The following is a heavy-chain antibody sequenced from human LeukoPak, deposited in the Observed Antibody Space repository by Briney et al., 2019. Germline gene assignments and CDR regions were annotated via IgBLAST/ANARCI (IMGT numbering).Heavy chain of an antibody. CDR2: IYYSGST. J-gene: IGHJ4*02. D-gene: IGHD3-9*01. CDR1: GGSISSYY. CDR3: ASGAYYDILTGYQTDY. Sequence: PSETLSLTCTVSGGSISSYYWSWIRQPPWKGLEWIGYIYYSGSTNYNPSLKSRVTISVDTSKNQFSLKLSSVTAADTAVYYCASGAYYDILTGYQTDYWGQGTLVTVSS. V-gene: IGHV4-59*01.